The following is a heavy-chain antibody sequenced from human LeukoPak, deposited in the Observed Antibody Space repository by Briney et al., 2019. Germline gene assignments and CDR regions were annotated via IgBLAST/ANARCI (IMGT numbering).Heavy chain of an antibody. Sequence: ASVKVSCKVSGYTLTELSMHWVRQAPGQGLEWMGWINPNSGGTNYAQKFQGRVTMTRDTSISTAYMELSRLRSDDTAVYYCARDGSRITGTTGYWGQGTLVTVSS. CDR2: INPNSGGT. CDR3: ARDGSRITGTTGY. D-gene: IGHD1-20*01. CDR1: GYTLTELS. J-gene: IGHJ4*02. V-gene: IGHV1-2*02.